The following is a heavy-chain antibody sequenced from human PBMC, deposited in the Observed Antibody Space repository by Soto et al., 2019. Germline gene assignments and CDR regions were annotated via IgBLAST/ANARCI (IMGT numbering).Heavy chain of an antibody. Sequence: SETLSLTCTVSGGSISSYYWSWIRQPPGKGLEWIGYIYYSGSTNYNPSLKSRVTISVDTSKNQFSLKLSSVTAADTAVYYCARDRGYCSGGSCYPWFDPWGQGTLVTVSS. J-gene: IGHJ5*02. CDR3: ARDRGYCSGGSCYPWFDP. CDR2: IYYSGST. V-gene: IGHV4-59*01. D-gene: IGHD2-15*01. CDR1: GGSISSYY.